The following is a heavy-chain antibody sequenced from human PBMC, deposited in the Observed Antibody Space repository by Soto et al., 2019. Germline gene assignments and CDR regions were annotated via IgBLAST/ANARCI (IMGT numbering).Heavy chain of an antibody. CDR3: AFTPMVVDPHAFDI. CDR2: IYHSGST. V-gene: IGHV4-4*02. Sequence: PSETLSLTCAVSGGSISSSKWWSWVRQPPGKGLEWIGEIYHSGSTNYNPSLKSRVTISVDKSKNQFSLKLSSVTAADTAVYYCAFTPMVVDPHAFDIWGQGTMVTVSS. D-gene: IGHD5-18*01. J-gene: IGHJ3*02. CDR1: GGSISSSKW.